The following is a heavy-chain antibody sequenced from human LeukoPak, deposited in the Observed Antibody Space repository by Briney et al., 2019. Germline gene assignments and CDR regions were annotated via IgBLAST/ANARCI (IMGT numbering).Heavy chain of an antibody. Sequence: SVKVSCKASGGTFSRYSISWVRQAPGQGLEWMGGIIPIFGTANYAQKSQGRVTITAGKSTSTAYMELSSLRSEDTAVYYCARGLGDGYNSMLDYWGQGTLVTVSS. CDR1: GGTFSRYS. V-gene: IGHV1-69*06. D-gene: IGHD5-24*01. CDR2: IIPIFGTA. J-gene: IGHJ4*02. CDR3: ARGLGDGYNSMLDY.